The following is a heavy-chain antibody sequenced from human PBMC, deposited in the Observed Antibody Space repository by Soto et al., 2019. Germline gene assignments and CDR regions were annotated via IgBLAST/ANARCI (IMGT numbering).Heavy chain of an antibody. CDR3: ARDSNDLFDY. CDR2: ISYDGSNK. Sequence: PGGSLRLSCAASGFTFSSCAMHWVRQAPGKGLEWVAVISYDGSNKYYADSVKGRFTISRDNSKNTLYLQMNSLRAEDTAVYYCARDSNDLFDYWGQGTLVTVSS. D-gene: IGHD1-1*01. J-gene: IGHJ4*02. V-gene: IGHV3-30-3*01. CDR1: GFTFSSCA.